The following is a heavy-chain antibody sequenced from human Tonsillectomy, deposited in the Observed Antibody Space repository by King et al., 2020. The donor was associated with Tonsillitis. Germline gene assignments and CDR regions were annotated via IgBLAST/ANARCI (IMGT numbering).Heavy chain of an antibody. CDR1: GGTFRSYV. V-gene: IGHV1-69*12. Sequence: FQLVQSGAEVKKPGAAVKVSCKASGGTFRSYVISWVRQAPGQGLEWMGGLIPIFGTANYAQKFQGRVTITADQSTSTAYMGVRSLRSEDTAVYYCARGPDTARTHWGQGTLVTVSS. CDR3: ARGPDTARTH. D-gene: IGHD5-18*01. CDR2: LIPIFGTA. J-gene: IGHJ4*02.